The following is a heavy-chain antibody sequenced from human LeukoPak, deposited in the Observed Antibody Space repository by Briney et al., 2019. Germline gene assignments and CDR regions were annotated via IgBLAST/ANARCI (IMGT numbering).Heavy chain of an antibody. V-gene: IGHV4-59*06. CDR3: ARGSSSWYGDYYYYGMDV. CDR1: GGSISSYY. CDR2: IYYSGST. J-gene: IGHJ6*02. Sequence: PSETLSLTCTVSGGSISSYYWSWIRQPPGKGLEWIGYIYYSGSTYYNPSLKSRVTISVDTSKNQFSLKLSSVTAADTAVYYCARGSSSWYGDYYYYGMDVWGQGTTVTVSS. D-gene: IGHD6-13*01.